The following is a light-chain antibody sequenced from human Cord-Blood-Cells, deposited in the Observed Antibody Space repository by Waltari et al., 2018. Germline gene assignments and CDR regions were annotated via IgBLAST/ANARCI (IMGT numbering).Light chain of an antibody. J-gene: IGKJ1*01. CDR3: QQYYSYPRT. CDR1: QGISSY. V-gene: IGKV1-8*01. CDR2: AAS. Sequence: AIRMTQSPSSISASTGDRVTLTCRASQGISSYLAWYQQKPGKAPKLLIYAASTLQSGVPSRFSGSGSGTDFTLTISCLQSEDFATYYCQQYYSYPRTFGQGTKVEIK.